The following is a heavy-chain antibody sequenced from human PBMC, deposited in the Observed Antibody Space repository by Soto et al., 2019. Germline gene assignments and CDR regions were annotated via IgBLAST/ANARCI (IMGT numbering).Heavy chain of an antibody. CDR2: ISYDGSNK. J-gene: IGHJ3*02. V-gene: IGHV3-30*18. Sequence: GGSLRLSCAASGFTFSSYGMHWVRQAPGKGLEWVAVISYDGSNKYYADSVKGRFTISRDNSKNTVYLQMNSLRAEDTAVYYCAKDGFEPGAFDIWGQGTMVTVSS. CDR1: GFTFSSYG. CDR3: AKDGFEPGAFDI. D-gene: IGHD3-10*01.